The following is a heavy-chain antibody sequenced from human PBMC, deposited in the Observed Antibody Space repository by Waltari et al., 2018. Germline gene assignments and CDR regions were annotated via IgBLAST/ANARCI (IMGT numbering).Heavy chain of an antibody. CDR3: TRGSPGGITFGGVIAY. V-gene: IGHV3-49*04. D-gene: IGHD3-16*01. J-gene: IGHJ4*02. CDR2: IRSKAYGGTT. CDR1: GFTFGDYA. Sequence: VQLVESGGGLVQPGRSLRLSCTASGFTFGDYAMSWVRQAPGKGLEWVGFIRSKAYGGTTEYAASVKGRFTISRDDSKSIAYLQMNSLKTEDTAVYYCTRGSPGGITFGGVIAYWGQGTLVTVSS.